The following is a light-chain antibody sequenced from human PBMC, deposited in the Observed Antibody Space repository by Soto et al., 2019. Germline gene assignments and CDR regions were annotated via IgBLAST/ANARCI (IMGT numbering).Light chain of an antibody. CDR1: QSISTY. CDR2: AAS. J-gene: IGKJ2*01. CDR3: QQSYSTPYT. Sequence: DIQVTQSPSSLSASVGDRVTISCRASQSISTYLNWYQHKPGKAPKLLIHAASSLRSGVPSRFSGSGSGTDFTLTISSLQPEDFATYYCQQSYSTPYTFGQGTK. V-gene: IGKV1-39*01.